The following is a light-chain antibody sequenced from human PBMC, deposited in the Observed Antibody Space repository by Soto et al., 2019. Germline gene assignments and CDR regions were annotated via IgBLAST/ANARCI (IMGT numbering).Light chain of an antibody. CDR1: SSDVGGYNY. CDR2: DVS. CDR3: SSYTSSRV. J-gene: IGLJ2*01. Sequence: QAVVTQPASVSGSPGQSITISCTGTSSDVGGYNYVSWYQQHPGKAPKLMIYDVSNRPSGVSNRFSGSKSGNTASLTISGLQAEDEADYYCSSYTSSRVFGGGTKLTVL. V-gene: IGLV2-14*01.